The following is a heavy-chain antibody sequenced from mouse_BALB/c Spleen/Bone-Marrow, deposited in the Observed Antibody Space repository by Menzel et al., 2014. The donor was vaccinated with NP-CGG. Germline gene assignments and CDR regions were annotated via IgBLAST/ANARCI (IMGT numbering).Heavy chain of an antibody. CDR1: GYTFTDYA. CDR3: ARAGYGSSYDWFAY. V-gene: IGHV1-67*01. Sequence: QVQLKESGPELVRPGVSVKTSCKGSGYTFTDYAMHWVKQSHAKSLEWIGVISTYSGNTNYNQKFKGKATMTVDKSSSTAYMELARLTSEDSAIYYCARAGYGSSYDWFAYWGQGTLVTVSA. D-gene: IGHD1-1*01. J-gene: IGHJ3*01. CDR2: ISTYSGNT.